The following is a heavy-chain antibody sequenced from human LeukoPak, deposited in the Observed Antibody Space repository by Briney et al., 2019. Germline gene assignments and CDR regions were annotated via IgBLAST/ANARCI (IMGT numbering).Heavy chain of an antibody. D-gene: IGHD6-6*01. V-gene: IGHV1-8*03. CDR3: ARLEYSSSSGDY. CDR2: MNPNSGNT. CDR1: GYTFTSYD. Sequence: ALVKVSCKASGYTFTSYDTNWVRQATGQGLEWMVWMNPNSGNTGYAQKFQGRVTITGNTSISTAYMELSSLRSEDTAVYYCARLEYSSSSGDYWGQGTLVTVSS. J-gene: IGHJ4*02.